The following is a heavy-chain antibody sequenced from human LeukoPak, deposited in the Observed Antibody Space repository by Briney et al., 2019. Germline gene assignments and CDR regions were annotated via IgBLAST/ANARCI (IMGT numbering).Heavy chain of an antibody. Sequence: GGSLRLSCAASGFTFSTYAMHWVRQAPGKGLEGVAVISYGGSRKYYADSVKGRFTISRDNSKNTLYVQMNSLRAEDTAVYYCARARSSYGYGDAFDIWGQGTMVTVSS. D-gene: IGHD5-18*01. CDR2: ISYGGSRK. CDR1: GFTFSTYA. CDR3: ARARSSYGYGDAFDI. J-gene: IGHJ3*02. V-gene: IGHV3-30*04.